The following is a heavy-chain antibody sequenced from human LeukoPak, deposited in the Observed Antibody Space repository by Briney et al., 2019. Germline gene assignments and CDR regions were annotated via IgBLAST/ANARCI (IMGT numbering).Heavy chain of an antibody. CDR2: ISADNGNT. CDR1: GYTFSTYD. Sequence: ASVNVSCKASGYTFSTYDISWVRQSPGQGLEGMGWISADNGNTGYAQKRQGRVTMTTDTSTSTVYMELRSLRSDDTAVYYCARELPTLIRGVKDYWGQGPVVTVSS. V-gene: IGHV1-18*01. D-gene: IGHD3-10*01. J-gene: IGHJ4*02. CDR3: ARELPTLIRGVKDY.